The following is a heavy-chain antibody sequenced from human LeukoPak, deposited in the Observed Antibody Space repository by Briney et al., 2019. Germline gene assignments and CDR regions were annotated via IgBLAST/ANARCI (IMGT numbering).Heavy chain of an antibody. CDR2: IYYSGST. CDR3: ARTVGATYDAFDI. Sequence: SETLSLTCTVSGGSISSGGYYWSWIRQHPGKGLEWIGYIYYSGSTYYNPSLKSRVTISVDTPKNQFSLKLSSVTAADTAVYYCARTVGATYDAFDIWGQGTMVTVSS. V-gene: IGHV4-31*03. J-gene: IGHJ3*02. CDR1: GGSISSGGYY. D-gene: IGHD1-26*01.